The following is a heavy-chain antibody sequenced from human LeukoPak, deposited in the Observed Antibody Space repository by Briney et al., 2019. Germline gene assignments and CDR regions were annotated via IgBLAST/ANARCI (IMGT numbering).Heavy chain of an antibody. Sequence: GRSLRLSCAASGFTFSSYEMNWVRQAPGKGLEWLSYISNSGNTKSYADSVKGRFTISRDNSKNTLYLQMNSLRAEDTAMYYCAKDDAYLQYADWGQGTLVTVSS. J-gene: IGHJ4*02. CDR2: ISNSGNTK. V-gene: IGHV3-48*03. CDR1: GFTFSSYE. CDR3: AKDDAYLQYAD. D-gene: IGHD5-24*01.